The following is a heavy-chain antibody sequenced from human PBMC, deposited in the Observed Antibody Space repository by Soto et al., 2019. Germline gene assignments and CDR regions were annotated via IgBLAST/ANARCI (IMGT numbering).Heavy chain of an antibody. Sequence: ETLSLTCTVSSGSISVTNVFWGWVRQPPGKGLEWIGNVDYSGTAYFSPSLATRVTFHVDTSKNQFSLTLYSVTAADTAVYYCARITGRHLDYWGQGILVTVSS. CDR3: ARITGRHLDY. CDR2: VDYSGTA. CDR1: SGSISVTNVF. J-gene: IGHJ4*02. V-gene: IGHV4-39*01. D-gene: IGHD1-20*01.